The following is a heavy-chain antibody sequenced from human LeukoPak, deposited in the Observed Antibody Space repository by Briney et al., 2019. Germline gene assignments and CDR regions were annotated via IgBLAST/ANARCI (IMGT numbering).Heavy chain of an antibody. V-gene: IGHV4-34*01. J-gene: IGHJ4*02. Sequence: SETLSLTCAVYGGSFSGYYWSWIRQPPGKGLEWIGEINHSGSTNYNPSLKSRVTISVDTSKNQFSLKLSSVTAAGTAVYYCARHYGRSDYWGQGTLVTVSS. D-gene: IGHD4-17*01. CDR1: GGSFSGYY. CDR3: ARHYGRSDY. CDR2: INHSGST.